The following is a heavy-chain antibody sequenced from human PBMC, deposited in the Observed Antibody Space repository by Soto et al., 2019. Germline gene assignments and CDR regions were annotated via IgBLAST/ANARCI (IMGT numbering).Heavy chain of an antibody. CDR2: ISGSGGST. J-gene: IGHJ4*02. D-gene: IGHD2-21*02. Sequence: GGSLRLSCAASGFTFSSYAMSWVRQAPGKGLEWVSAISGSGGSTYYADSVKGRFTISRDNSKNTLYLQMNSLRAEDTAVYYCAKGDHIVVVTATNFDYWGQGTLVTVSS. CDR1: GFTFSSYA. V-gene: IGHV3-23*01. CDR3: AKGDHIVVVTATNFDY.